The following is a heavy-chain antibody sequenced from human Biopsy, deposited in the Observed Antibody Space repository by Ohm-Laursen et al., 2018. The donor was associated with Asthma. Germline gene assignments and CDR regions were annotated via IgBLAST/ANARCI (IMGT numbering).Heavy chain of an antibody. CDR2: ISVYNGNT. J-gene: IGHJ6*02. D-gene: IGHD3-10*01. CDR3: ARAVDYSHYYGIDV. V-gene: IGHV1-18*01. CDR1: DYTFNSAG. Sequence: ASVKVSCKASDYTFNSAGITWVRQAPGQGLEWMGWISVYNGNTKVAQKLQDRVTMITDTSTSTAYMELRSLRSDDTAVYFCARAVDYSHYYGIDVWGQGTTVTVS.